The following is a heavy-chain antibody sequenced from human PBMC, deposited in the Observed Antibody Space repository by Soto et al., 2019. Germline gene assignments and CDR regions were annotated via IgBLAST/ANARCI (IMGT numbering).Heavy chain of an antibody. CDR2: VNGDGSST. CDR1: GFSLSKYW. J-gene: IGHJ5*02. V-gene: IGHV3-74*01. Sequence: EVQLVESGGASVQPGGSLRLSCAASGFSLSKYWMHWVRQAPGKGLEWVSRVNGDGSSTTYADFVSGRFIISRDNAKNTVFLQMSSLRADETARYDCARGGSTDFYGLLDLWGQGTQVIVSS. CDR3: ARGGSTDFYGLLDL. D-gene: IGHD3-16*01.